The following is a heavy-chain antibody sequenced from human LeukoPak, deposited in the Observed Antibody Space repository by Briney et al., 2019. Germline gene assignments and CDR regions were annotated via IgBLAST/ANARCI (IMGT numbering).Heavy chain of an antibody. CDR2: ISSSGGNI. CDR1: GFTFSDYF. J-gene: IGHJ4*02. Sequence: GGSLRLSCLGSGFTFSDYFMNWIRQTPGKGLEWISYISSSGGNIKYADSVQGRFTISRDNAKKSLYLQMNSLRAEDTAVYYCARDRAEDDSSGYIHRDFDFWGQGTLVIVSS. D-gene: IGHD3-22*01. V-gene: IGHV3-11*04. CDR3: ARDRAEDDSSGYIHRDFDF.